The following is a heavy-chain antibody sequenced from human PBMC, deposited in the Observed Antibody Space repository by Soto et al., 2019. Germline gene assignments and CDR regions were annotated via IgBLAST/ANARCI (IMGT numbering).Heavy chain of an antibody. V-gene: IGHV1-69*15. J-gene: IGHJ6*02. D-gene: IGHD6-6*01. Sequence: QVQLVQSGPEVKKPGSSVKVSCKASGGTFSSYAITWVRQAPGQGLEWMGRIIPIFGTTNYAQKFQGRVTITADESTSTAHMDRSSLRSDATAVYYCAKSPAPYSSSNYYYYGMDVWGQGTTVTVSS. CDR1: GGTFSSYA. CDR3: AKSPAPYSSSNYYYYGMDV. CDR2: IIPIFGTT.